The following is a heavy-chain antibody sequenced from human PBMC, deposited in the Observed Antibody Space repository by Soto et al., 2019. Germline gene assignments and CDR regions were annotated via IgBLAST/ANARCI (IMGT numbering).Heavy chain of an antibody. CDR1: GFTFSSYG. J-gene: IGHJ6*02. Sequence: PGGSLRLSCAASGFTFSSYGMHWVRQAPGKGLEWVAVIWYDGSNKYYADSVKGRFTISRDNSKNTLYLQMNSLRAEDTAVYYCARDRANRQPYYYYYGMDVWGQGTTVTVSS. D-gene: IGHD2-8*01. CDR3: ARDRANRQPYYYYYGMDV. CDR2: IWYDGSNK. V-gene: IGHV3-33*01.